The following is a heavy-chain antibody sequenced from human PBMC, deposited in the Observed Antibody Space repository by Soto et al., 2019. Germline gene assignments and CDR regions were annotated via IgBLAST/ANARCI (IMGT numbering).Heavy chain of an antibody. D-gene: IGHD1-20*01. Sequence: EVQLVESGGGLVKPGGSLRLSCAASGFTFSSYSMNWVRQAPGKGLEWVSSISSSSSYIYYADSVKGRFTISRDNAKNSLYLQMNSLRAEDTAGYYCARGAVARYYYYYGMDVWGQGTTVTVSS. CDR1: GFTFSSYS. CDR2: ISSSSSYI. CDR3: ARGAVARYYYYYGMDV. V-gene: IGHV3-21*01. J-gene: IGHJ6*02.